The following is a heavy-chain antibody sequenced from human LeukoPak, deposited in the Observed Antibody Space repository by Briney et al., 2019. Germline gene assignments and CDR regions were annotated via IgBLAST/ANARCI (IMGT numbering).Heavy chain of an antibody. CDR1: GDYITSNH. J-gene: IGHJ4*02. D-gene: IGHD3-10*01. CDR2: IHYSGRT. CDR3: ARHQEGTGAFDF. V-gene: IGHV4-59*08. Sequence: PSETLSLTCTVSGDYITSNHWSWVRQPPGKGLEWIGYIHYSGRTNYIPSLKSRVTISVDTSKNQFSLKLSSVTAEDTAVYYCARHQEGTGAFDFWGQGTLVTVSS.